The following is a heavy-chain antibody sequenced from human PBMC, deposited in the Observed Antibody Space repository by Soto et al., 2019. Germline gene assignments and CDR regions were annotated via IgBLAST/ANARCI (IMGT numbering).Heavy chain of an antibody. CDR1: GFTFSSYA. D-gene: IGHD3-10*01. J-gene: IGHJ4*02. V-gene: IGHV3-23*01. CDR2: VGVSGATT. Sequence: EVQLLESRGNLVQPGGSLRLSCAASGFTFSSYAMSWVRQAPGKGLEWVSTVGVSGATTYYTDSVKGRFTISRDNSNNTLFLQMHSLRAEDTAIYYCAKFRAGLGSQTDSWGQGTLVTVSS. CDR3: AKFRAGLGSQTDS.